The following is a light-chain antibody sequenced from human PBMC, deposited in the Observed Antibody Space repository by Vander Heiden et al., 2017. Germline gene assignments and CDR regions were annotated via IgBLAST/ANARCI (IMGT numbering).Light chain of an antibody. Sequence: SYVLPQPHSVSAAPGQTARITCGGNNIGSKNVNWYQQKPGQAPVLIVYDDRDRPSGIPERISGSNSGNTATLTISRVEAGDEADYYCQVWDRSSDHRVFGGGTKLTVL. J-gene: IGLJ3*02. V-gene: IGLV3-21*02. CDR1: NIGSKN. CDR3: QVWDRSSDHRV. CDR2: DDR.